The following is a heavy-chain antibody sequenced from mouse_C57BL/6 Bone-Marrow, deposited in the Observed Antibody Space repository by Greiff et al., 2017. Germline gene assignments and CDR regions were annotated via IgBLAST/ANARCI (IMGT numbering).Heavy chain of an antibody. D-gene: IGHD4-1*01. J-gene: IGHJ3*01. Sequence: VQLQQSVPELVKPGASVKISCKASGYSFTSYYIHWVKQRPGQGLEWIGWIYPGSGNTKYNEKFKGKATLTADTSSSTAYMQLSSLTSEDSAVYYCALGRAWFAYWGQGTLVTVSA. V-gene: IGHV1-66*01. CDR2: IYPGSGNT. CDR1: GYSFTSYY. CDR3: ALGRAWFAY.